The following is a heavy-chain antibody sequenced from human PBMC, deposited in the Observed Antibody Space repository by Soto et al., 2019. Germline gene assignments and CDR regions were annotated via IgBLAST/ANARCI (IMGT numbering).Heavy chain of an antibody. Sequence: SLRLSCAASGFTFDDYAMHWVRQAPGKGLEWVSGISWNSGSIGYADSVKGRFTISRDNAKNSLYLQMNSLRAEDTALYYCAKDLTGGYYDSSGGFDASDIWGEGTMVPASS. CDR2: ISWNSGSI. CDR3: AKDLTGGYYDSSGGFDASDI. J-gene: IGHJ3*02. CDR1: GFTFDDYA. D-gene: IGHD3-22*01. V-gene: IGHV3-9*01.